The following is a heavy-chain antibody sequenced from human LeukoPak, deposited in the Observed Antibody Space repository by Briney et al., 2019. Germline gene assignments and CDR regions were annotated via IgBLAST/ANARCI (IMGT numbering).Heavy chain of an antibody. J-gene: IGHJ3*02. CDR1: DGSISSGDYY. CDR2: IYYSGST. V-gene: IGHV4-30-4*01. D-gene: IGHD3-22*01. Sequence: SETLSLTCTVSDGSISSGDYYWSWIRQPPGKGLEWIGYIYYSGSTYYNPSLKSRVTISVDTSKNQFSLKLSSVTAADTAVYYCARDGRYDSSGYPWAAFDIWGQGTMVTASS. CDR3: ARDGRYDSSGYPWAAFDI.